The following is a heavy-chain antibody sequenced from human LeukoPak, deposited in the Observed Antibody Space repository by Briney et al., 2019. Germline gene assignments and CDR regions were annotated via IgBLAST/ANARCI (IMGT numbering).Heavy chain of an antibody. D-gene: IGHD4-17*01. CDR1: RFAFSGYG. CDR3: AKDIGLGSSYGDQGLDY. J-gene: IGHJ4*02. Sequence: GGSLRLSCAASRFAFSGYGMTWVRQAPGKGLEWVSSISSSSSYIYYADSVKGRFTISRDNAKNSLYLQMNSLRAEDTALYYCAKDIGLGSSYGDQGLDYWGQGTLVTVSS. CDR2: ISSSSSYI. V-gene: IGHV3-21*04.